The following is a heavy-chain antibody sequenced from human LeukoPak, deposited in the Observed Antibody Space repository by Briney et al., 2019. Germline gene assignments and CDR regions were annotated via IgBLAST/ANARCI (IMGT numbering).Heavy chain of an antibody. CDR3: ARGDDYVWGSYRYFDY. CDR2: IIPIFGTA. J-gene: IGHJ4*02. V-gene: IGHV1-69*01. D-gene: IGHD3-16*02. Sequence: SVKVSCKASGGTFSSYAISWVRQAPGQGLEWMGGIIPIFGTANYAQKFQGRVSITADESTSTAYMELSSLRSEDTAVYYCARGDDYVWGSYRYFDYWGQGTLVTVSS. CDR1: GGTFSSYA.